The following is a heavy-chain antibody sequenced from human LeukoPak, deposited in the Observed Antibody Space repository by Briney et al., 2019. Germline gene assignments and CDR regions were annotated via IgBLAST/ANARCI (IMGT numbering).Heavy chain of an antibody. CDR2: ISYDGSNK. V-gene: IGHV3-30*04. D-gene: IGHD2-15*01. CDR3: AREGGGSCYSSVCYYYGIDV. Sequence: PGGSLRLSCAAAGFTFSSYAMHWVRQAPGKGLEWVAVISYDGSNKYYADSVKGRSTISRNTSKNTLWKEMSSLRAEDTAVYYCAREGGGSCYSSVCYYYGIDVWGKGTTVTVSS. J-gene: IGHJ6*04. CDR1: GFTFSSYA.